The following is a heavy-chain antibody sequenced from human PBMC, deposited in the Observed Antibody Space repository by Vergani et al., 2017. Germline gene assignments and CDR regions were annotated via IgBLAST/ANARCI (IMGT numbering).Heavy chain of an antibody. J-gene: IGHJ4*02. CDR2: MSSGDSI. Sequence: QVQLVESGGGLVKPGGSLRLSCAASGFTFSDHYMSWVRQAPGKGLEWISYMSSGDSIYYADSVKGRFTVSRDNAKKSLFLEMKGLRTEDTAIYYCARATCSNGVCTSRDFFDNWGQGTLVTVSS. CDR3: ARATCSNGVCTSRDFFDN. D-gene: IGHD2-8*01. CDR1: GFTFSDHY. V-gene: IGHV3-11*01.